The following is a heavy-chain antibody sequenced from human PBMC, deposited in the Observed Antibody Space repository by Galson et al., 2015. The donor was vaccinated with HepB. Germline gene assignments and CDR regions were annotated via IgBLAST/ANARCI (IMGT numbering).Heavy chain of an antibody. J-gene: IGHJ4*02. CDR1: GFTFDDYA. V-gene: IGHV3-9*01. CDR2: ITWNSGGI. Sequence: SLRLSCAASGFTFDDYAMHWVRQAPGKGLEWVSGITWNSGGIAYADSVKGRFTISRDNAKNSLYLQMNSLRAEDTALYFYAKISAVGSGWSEGFDYWGQGTRVTVSS. CDR3: AKISAVGSGWSEGFDY. D-gene: IGHD6-13*01.